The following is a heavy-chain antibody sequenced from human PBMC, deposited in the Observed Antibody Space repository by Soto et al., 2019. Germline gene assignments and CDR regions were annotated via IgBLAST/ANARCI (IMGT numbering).Heavy chain of an antibody. CDR3: ARGPVLLWFGEYLSFDY. CDR1: GGSFSGYY. D-gene: IGHD3-10*01. J-gene: IGHJ4*02. Sequence: KTSETLSLTCAVYGGSFSGYYWSWIRQPPGKGLEWIGEINHSGSTNYNPSLKSRVTISVDTSKNQFSLKLSSVTAADTAVYYCARGPVLLWFGEYLSFDYWGQGTMVTVYS. CDR2: INHSGST. V-gene: IGHV4-34*01.